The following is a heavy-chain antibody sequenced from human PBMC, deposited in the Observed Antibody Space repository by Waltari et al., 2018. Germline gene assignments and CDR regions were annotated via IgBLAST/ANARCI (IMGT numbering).Heavy chain of an antibody. J-gene: IGHJ4*02. CDR3: GRDGASSYDY. Sequence: QVQLVQSGAEVKKPGSSVKVSCKASGGTFSSYAISWVRQAPGQGLEWMGRIIPIFGTRNHAQGFQGRVHITRDTSASTAYMELSSLRSEDMAVYYCGRDGASSYDYWGQGTLVTVSS. V-gene: IGHV1-69*05. D-gene: IGHD2-15*01. CDR1: GGTFSSYA. CDR2: IIPIFGTR.